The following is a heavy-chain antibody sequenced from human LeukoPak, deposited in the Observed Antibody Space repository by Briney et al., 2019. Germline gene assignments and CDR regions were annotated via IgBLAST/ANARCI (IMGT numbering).Heavy chain of an antibody. CDR3: ARGNVDTAMVLDY. CDR1: GFTFGSYA. D-gene: IGHD5-18*01. J-gene: IGHJ4*02. V-gene: IGHV3-30-3*01. CDR2: ISYDGSNK. Sequence: GGSLRLSCAASGFTFGSYAMHWVRQAPGKGLEWVAVISYDGSNKYYADSVKGRFTISRDNSKNTLYLQMNSLRAEDTAVYYCARGNVDTAMVLDYWGQGTLVTVSS.